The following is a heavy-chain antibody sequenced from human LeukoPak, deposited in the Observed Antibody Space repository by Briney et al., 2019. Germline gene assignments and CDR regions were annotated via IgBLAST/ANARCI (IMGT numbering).Heavy chain of an antibody. Sequence: SETLSLTCAVSGGSISSYYWGWIRQPPGKGLEWIGSIYYSGSTYYNPSLKSRVTVSVDTSKNQFSLKLSSVTAADTAVYYCRTYYDFWSGYYDAYAFDIWGQGTMVTVSS. D-gene: IGHD3-3*01. CDR3: RTYYDFWSGYYDAYAFDI. V-gene: IGHV4-39*01. CDR2: IYYSGST. CDR1: GGSISSYY. J-gene: IGHJ3*02.